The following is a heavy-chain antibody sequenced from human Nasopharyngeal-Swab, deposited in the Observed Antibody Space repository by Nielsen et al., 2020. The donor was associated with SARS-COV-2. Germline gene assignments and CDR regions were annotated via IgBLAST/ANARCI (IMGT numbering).Heavy chain of an antibody. Sequence: GESLKISCKGSGYSFTSYWIGWVRQMPGKGLEWIGIIYPGDSDTRYSPSFRGQVTISADKSISAAYLQWGTLKASDTAMYYCARSVVGAPYYFDNWGQGTLVTVSS. D-gene: IGHD1-26*01. V-gene: IGHV5-51*01. CDR2: IYPGDSDT. J-gene: IGHJ4*02. CDR3: ARSVVGAPYYFDN. CDR1: GYSFTSYW.